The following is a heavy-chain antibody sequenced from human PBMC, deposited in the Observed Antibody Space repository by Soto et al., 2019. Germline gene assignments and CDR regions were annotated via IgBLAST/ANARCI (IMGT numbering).Heavy chain of an antibody. CDR2: IYYSGST. Sequence: QVQLQESGPGLVKPSETLSLTCTVSGGSISSYYWSWIRQPPGKGLEWIGYIYYSGSTNYNPSLKSRVTSSVGTSKNQFSLKLSSVTAADTAVYYCARIPAARIRSWYFDLWGRGALVTVSS. CDR1: GGSISSYY. D-gene: IGHD2-2*01. V-gene: IGHV4-59*01. CDR3: ARIPAARIRSWYFDL. J-gene: IGHJ2*01.